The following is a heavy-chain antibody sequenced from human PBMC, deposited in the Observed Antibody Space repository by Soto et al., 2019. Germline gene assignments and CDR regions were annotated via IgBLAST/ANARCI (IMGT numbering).Heavy chain of an antibody. Sequence: SETLSLTCTVSGGSVSSGSYYWSWIRQPPGKGLEWIGYISYSGSTNYNPSLKSRLTISVDTSKNQFSLKLSSVTAADTAVYFCARGGHITVVTASFDYWGQGTLVTVSS. CDR1: GGSVSSGSYY. CDR3: ARGGHITVVTASFDY. CDR2: ISYSGST. J-gene: IGHJ4*02. D-gene: IGHD2-21*02. V-gene: IGHV4-61*01.